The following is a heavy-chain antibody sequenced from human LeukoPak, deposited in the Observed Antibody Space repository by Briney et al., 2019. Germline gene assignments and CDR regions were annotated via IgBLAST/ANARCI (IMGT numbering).Heavy chain of an antibody. CDR1: GYTITSYD. Sequence: ASVELSCKASGYTITSYDISWVRQPPGQGVEWMGWISAYNGNTNYAQKLQGRVTMTTDTSTSTAYMELRSLRSDDTAVYYCARDQGDIVVVPDAFDIWGQGTMVTVSS. J-gene: IGHJ3*02. CDR3: ARDQGDIVVVPDAFDI. V-gene: IGHV1-18*04. D-gene: IGHD2-2*01. CDR2: ISAYNGNT.